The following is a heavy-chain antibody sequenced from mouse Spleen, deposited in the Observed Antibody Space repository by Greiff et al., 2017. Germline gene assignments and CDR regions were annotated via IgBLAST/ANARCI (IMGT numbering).Heavy chain of an antibody. CDR3: VRGHGNYVDWFAY. J-gene: IGHJ3*01. V-gene: IGHV2S3*01. CDR2: IWTGGST. D-gene: IGHD2-1*01. CDR1: GFSLTSYE. Sequence: VKLQQSGPGLVAPSQSLFITCTVSGFSLTSYEINWVRQPPGKGLEWLGVIWTGGSTNYNSALISRLSISKENSKSLVFLKMNSLQTDDTAIYYCVRGHGNYVDWFAYWGQGTLVTVSA.